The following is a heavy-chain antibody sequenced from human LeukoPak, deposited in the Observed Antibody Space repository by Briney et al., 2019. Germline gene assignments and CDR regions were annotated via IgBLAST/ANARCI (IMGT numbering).Heavy chain of an antibody. CDR3: VKDRDFWSGLDV. CDR2: IWYDATNK. Sequence: GGSLRLSCAASGFPFSGFGMHWVRQAPGKGLEWVAVIWYDATNKYYADSVRGRFTISRGNAKNSLYLQMNSLKLEDTALYYCVKDRDFWSGLDVWGQGTMVTVS. V-gene: IGHV3-33*03. CDR1: GFPFSGFG. D-gene: IGHD3-3*01. J-gene: IGHJ6*02.